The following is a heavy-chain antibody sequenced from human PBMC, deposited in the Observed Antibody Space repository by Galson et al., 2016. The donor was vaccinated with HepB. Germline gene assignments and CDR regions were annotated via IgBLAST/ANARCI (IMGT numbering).Heavy chain of an antibody. Sequence: SCKASGYTFASYGISWVRQAPGQGLEWMGWISAYNSNTNYAQKLQGRVTMTTDTSTSTAYMELRSLRSDDTAVYYCARDWLVAVFDYWGQGTLVTVSS. V-gene: IGHV1-18*01. D-gene: IGHD6-19*01. CDR3: ARDWLVAVFDY. CDR2: ISAYNSNT. J-gene: IGHJ4*02. CDR1: GYTFASYG.